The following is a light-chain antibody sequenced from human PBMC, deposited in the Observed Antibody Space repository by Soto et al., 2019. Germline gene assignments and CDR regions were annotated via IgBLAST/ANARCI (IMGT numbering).Light chain of an antibody. CDR2: EVS. Sequence: QSVLTQPPSASGSPGQSVTISCTGTSSDVGGYNFVSWYQQHPGKAPKLMIYEVSKRPSGVPDRFSGSKSDNTASLTVSGLQAEDEADYYCSSYAGSNIWVFGGGTKLTVL. CDR1: SSDVGGYNF. V-gene: IGLV2-8*01. J-gene: IGLJ3*02. CDR3: SSYAGSNIWV.